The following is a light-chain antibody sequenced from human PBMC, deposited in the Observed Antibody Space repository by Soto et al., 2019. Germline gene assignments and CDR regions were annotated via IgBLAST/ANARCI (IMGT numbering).Light chain of an antibody. CDR1: TSNIGAGYD. CDR3: QSYDSSLSAVV. Sequence: QSVLTQPPSVSGAPGQRVTIACTGSTSNIGAGYDVHWYRHLPGAAPKLLLSGHSHRPSGVPDRLSGSKSGTSASLAITGLQAEDEADYYCQSYDSSLSAVVFGGGTKLTVL. CDR2: GHS. J-gene: IGLJ2*01. V-gene: IGLV1-40*01.